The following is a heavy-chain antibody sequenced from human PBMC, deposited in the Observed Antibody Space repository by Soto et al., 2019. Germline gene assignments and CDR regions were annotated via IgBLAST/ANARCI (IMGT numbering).Heavy chain of an antibody. D-gene: IGHD3-3*01. J-gene: IGHJ5*02. CDR3: TTGLTIFGVVIDP. CDR2: IKSKTDGGTT. V-gene: IGHV3-15*01. CDR1: GFTFSNAL. Sequence: EVQLVESGGGLVKPGGSLRLSCAASGFTFSNALMSWVRQAPGKGLEWVGRIKSKTDGGTTDYAAPVKGRFTISRDDSKNTLYLQMHSLKTEDTAVYYCTTGLTIFGVVIDPWGPGPLVTVSS.